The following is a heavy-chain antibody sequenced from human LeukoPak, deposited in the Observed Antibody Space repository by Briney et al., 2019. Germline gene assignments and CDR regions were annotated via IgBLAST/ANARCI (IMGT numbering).Heavy chain of an antibody. CDR1: GYSFSSHW. V-gene: IGHV5-51*01. CDR2: VYPGDSDT. Sequence: GESLKISCKGSGYSFSSHWIAWVRQMPGKGLEWMGVVYPGDSDTRYSPSFQGKVTISADKSITTAYLMWSSLKASDTAMYYCARHEVSLGRRGAFDIWGQGTMVTVSS. CDR3: ARHEVSLGRRGAFDI. J-gene: IGHJ3*02. D-gene: IGHD5-24*01.